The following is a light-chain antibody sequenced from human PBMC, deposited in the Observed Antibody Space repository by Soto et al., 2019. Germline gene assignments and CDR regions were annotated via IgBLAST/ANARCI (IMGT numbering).Light chain of an antibody. CDR1: QSISSY. J-gene: IGKJ1*01. Sequence: DIQITQSPASLSSYLLDIVTITCRASQSISSYLNWYQQKPGEAPKVLIYGASSLQSGVPSRFSGSGSGTEFTLTISSLQPEDFATYYCQESYSPLWGTFGQGTKVDIK. V-gene: IGKV1-39*01. CDR2: GAS. CDR3: QESYSPLWGT.